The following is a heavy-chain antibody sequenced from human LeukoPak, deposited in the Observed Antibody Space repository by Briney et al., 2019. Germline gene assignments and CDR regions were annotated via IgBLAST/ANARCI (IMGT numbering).Heavy chain of an antibody. Sequence: SETLSLTCAVYGGSFSGYYWSWIRQPPGKGLEWIGEINHSGSTNYNPSLKSRVTISVGTSKNQFSLKLSSVTAADTAVYYCARGRGSQLGYYYYYYMDVWGKGTTVTVSS. V-gene: IGHV4-34*01. J-gene: IGHJ6*03. D-gene: IGHD7-27*01. CDR1: GGSFSGYY. CDR3: ARGRGSQLGYYYYYYMDV. CDR2: INHSGST.